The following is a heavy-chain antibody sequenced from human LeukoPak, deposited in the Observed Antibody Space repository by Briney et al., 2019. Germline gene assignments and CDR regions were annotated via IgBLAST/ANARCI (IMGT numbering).Heavy chain of an antibody. V-gene: IGHV3-30*18. J-gene: IGHJ4*02. CDR2: ISYDGSNK. D-gene: IGHD6-13*01. CDR1: GFTFSSYG. Sequence: GGSLRLSCEASGFTFSSYGMHWVRQAPGKGLDWVAVISYDGSNKYYADSVKGRFTISRDNSKNTLYLQMNSLRAEDRAVYYCAKSLLVGYSNNWYGAFDSWGQGALVTVSS. CDR3: AKSLLVGYSNNWYGAFDS.